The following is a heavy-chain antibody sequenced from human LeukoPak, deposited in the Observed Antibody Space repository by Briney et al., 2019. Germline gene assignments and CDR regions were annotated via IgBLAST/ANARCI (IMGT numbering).Heavy chain of an antibody. V-gene: IGHV3-74*01. J-gene: IGHJ3*02. CDR2: ISTEGTTT. CDR1: GFSFSSYW. CDR3: ARGGLEPFDI. D-gene: IGHD1-1*01. Sequence: GRSLRLSCAASGFSFSSYWMHWVSQPPEKGLAWVSRISTEGTTTNHADSVKGRFTISRDDAKNTLYLQMNSLRPEDTALYYCARGGLEPFDIWGQGTMVTVSS.